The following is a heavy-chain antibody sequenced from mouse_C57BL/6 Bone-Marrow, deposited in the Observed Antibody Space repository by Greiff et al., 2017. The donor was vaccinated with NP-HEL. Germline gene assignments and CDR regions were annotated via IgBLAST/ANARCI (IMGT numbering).Heavy chain of an antibody. Sequence: EVQRVESGGDLVKPGGSLKLSCAASGFNFSSYGMSWVRQTPDKRLEWVATISSGGSYTYYPDSVKGRFTISRDNAKNTLYLQMSSLKSEDTAMYYCASPYDYDVAWFAYWGQGTLVTVSA. V-gene: IGHV5-6*01. J-gene: IGHJ3*01. D-gene: IGHD2-4*01. CDR2: ISSGGSYT. CDR3: ASPYDYDVAWFAY. CDR1: GFNFSSYG.